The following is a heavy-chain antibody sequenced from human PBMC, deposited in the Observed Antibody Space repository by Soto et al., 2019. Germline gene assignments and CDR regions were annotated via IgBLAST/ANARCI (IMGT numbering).Heavy chain of an antibody. CDR3: SQGAAPPAGTGNWFDR. V-gene: IGHV3-30*18. J-gene: IGHJ5*02. Sequence: PGGSLRLSCAASGFTFSSYGMHWVRQAPGKGLEWVAVISYDGSNKYYADSVKGRFTISRDNSKNTLYLQMNSLRAEDTAVYYCSQGAAPPAGTGNWFDRWGQGTLGTVSS. D-gene: IGHD6-19*01. CDR2: ISYDGSNK. CDR1: GFTFSSYG.